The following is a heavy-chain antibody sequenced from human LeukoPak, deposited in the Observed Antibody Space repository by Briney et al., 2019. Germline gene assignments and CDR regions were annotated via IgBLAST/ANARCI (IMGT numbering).Heavy chain of an antibody. D-gene: IGHD3-16*02. Sequence: PSETLSLTCGVYGGSFSGYYWSWIRQPPGKGLEWIGEINHSGSTNYNPSLKSRVTISVDTSKNQFSLKLSSVTAADTAVYHCARHSQWGVIPWAFDVWGQGTMVTVSS. CDR1: GGSFSGYY. CDR2: INHSGST. CDR3: ARHSQWGVIPWAFDV. J-gene: IGHJ3*01. V-gene: IGHV4-34*01.